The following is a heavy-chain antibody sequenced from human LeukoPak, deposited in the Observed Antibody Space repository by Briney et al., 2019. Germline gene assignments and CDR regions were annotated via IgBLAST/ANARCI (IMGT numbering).Heavy chain of an antibody. CDR3: ATARTLRVTTSFDY. V-gene: IGHV3-33*03. CDR1: GFTFSSYG. Sequence: PGRSLRLSCAASGFTFSSYGMHWVRQAPGKGLGWVAVIWNDESNKYYADSVKGRFTISRDNSKDTLYMQVNSLRAEDTAIYYCATARTLRVTTSFDYWGQGTLVTVSS. CDR2: IWNDESNK. D-gene: IGHD4-17*01. J-gene: IGHJ4*02.